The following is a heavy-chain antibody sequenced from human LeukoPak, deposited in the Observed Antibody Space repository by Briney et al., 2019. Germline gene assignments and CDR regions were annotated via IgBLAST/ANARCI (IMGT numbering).Heavy chain of an antibody. CDR1: GSSITSYY. J-gene: IGHJ6*03. Sequence: PSETLSLNCTVSGSSITSYYWSWIRQPPGHALESIGYAYHSGSTKYNPSLKSRVTMSVDTSKNQFSLKLSSVTAADTAVYYCAREGGYDILTGTPSYYYYMDVWGKGTTVTISS. CDR2: AYHSGST. D-gene: IGHD3-9*01. CDR3: AREGGYDILTGTPSYYYYMDV. V-gene: IGHV4-59*12.